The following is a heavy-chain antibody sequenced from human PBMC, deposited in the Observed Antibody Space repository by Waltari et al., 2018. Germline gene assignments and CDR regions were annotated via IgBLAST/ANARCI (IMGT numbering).Heavy chain of an antibody. CDR3: ARDYGSGSRIFDY. CDR2: HIPLFGTA. V-gene: IGHV1-69*13. J-gene: IGHJ4*02. Sequence: QVQLVQTGAEVKKPGSSVKVSCKASGGTFSSYAISWGRQATGQGLEWMGGHIPLFGTANYAQKFQGRGTFTADESTSTAYMELSSLRSEDTAVYYCARDYGSGSRIFDYWGQGTLVTVSS. D-gene: IGHD3-10*01. CDR1: GGTFSSYA.